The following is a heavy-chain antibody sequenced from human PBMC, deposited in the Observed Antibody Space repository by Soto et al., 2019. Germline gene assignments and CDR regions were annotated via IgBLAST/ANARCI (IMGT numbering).Heavy chain of an antibody. V-gene: IGHV2-5*02. CDR2: IYWDDDK. Sequence: QITLKESGPTLVKPTQTLTLTCTFSAFSLSTGGVGVGWFRQPPGKALEWLALIYWDDDKRYSTSLRNRLTITKDTSKNQVVLTMTNMDPVDTATYYCIQSRCGGDCLQSYASYYYYGIDVW. J-gene: IGHJ6*01. D-gene: IGHD2-21*02. CDR1: AFSLSTGGVG. CDR3: IQSRCGGDCLQSYASYYYYGIDV.